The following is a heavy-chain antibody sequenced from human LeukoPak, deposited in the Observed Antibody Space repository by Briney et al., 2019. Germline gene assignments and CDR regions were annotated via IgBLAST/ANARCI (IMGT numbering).Heavy chain of an antibody. D-gene: IGHD6-19*01. Sequence: PSETLSLTCTVSGGSISSSSYYWGWIRQPPGKGLEWIGSIYYSGSTYYNPSLKSRVTISVDTSKNQFSLKLSSVTAADTAVYYCARSGRAVTGTRELDYWGQGTLVTVSS. J-gene: IGHJ4*02. CDR1: GGSISSSSYY. V-gene: IGHV4-39*07. CDR3: ARSGRAVTGTRELDY. CDR2: IYYSGST.